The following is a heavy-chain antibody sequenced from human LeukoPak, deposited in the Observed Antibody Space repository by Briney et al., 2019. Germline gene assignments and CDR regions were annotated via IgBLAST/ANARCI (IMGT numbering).Heavy chain of an antibody. V-gene: IGHV4-4*02. D-gene: IGHD3-9*01. CDR2: IYHSGST. J-gene: IGHJ6*02. CDR1: GGSISSSNW. CDR3: ARDSTGYYDILTGYSDYYYGMDV. Sequence: SGTLSLTCAVSGGSISSSNWWSWVRQPPGKGLEWIGEIYHSGSTNYNPSLKSRVTISVDKSKNQFSLKLSSVTAADTAVHYCARDSTGYYDILTGYSDYYYGMDVWGQGTTVTVSS.